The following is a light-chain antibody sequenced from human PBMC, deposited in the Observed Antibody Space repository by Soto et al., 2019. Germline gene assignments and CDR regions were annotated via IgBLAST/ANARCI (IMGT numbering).Light chain of an antibody. CDR1: SSDVGGLNS. CDR3: SSYTSTMTNV. Sequence: QSALNQPASVSGSPGQSITISCPGTSSDVGGLNSVSWYQLRPGTAPKLILYDVVDRPSGVSYRFSGSKSGNTASLTISGLQAADEADYFCSSYTSTMTNVFGSGTKVTVL. V-gene: IGLV2-14*03. CDR2: DVV. J-gene: IGLJ1*01.